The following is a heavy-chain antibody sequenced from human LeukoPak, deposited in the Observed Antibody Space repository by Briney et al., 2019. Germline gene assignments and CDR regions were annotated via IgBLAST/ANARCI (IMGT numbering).Heavy chain of an antibody. CDR1: GYTFTCYY. CDR3: ARAVVVAIRRRRAGSDAFDI. Sequence: ASVKVSCKASGYTFTCYYMHWVRHAPGQGLEWMGWINPNSGGTNYAQKFQGRVTMTRDTSISTAYMELSRLRSDDTAVYYCARAVVVAIRRRRAGSDAFDIWGQGTMVTVSS. V-gene: IGHV1-2*02. D-gene: IGHD3-22*01. J-gene: IGHJ3*02. CDR2: INPNSGGT.